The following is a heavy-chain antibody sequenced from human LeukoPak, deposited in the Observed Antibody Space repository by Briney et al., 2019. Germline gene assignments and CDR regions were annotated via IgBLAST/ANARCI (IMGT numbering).Heavy chain of an antibody. Sequence: SSETLSLTCTVSGYSISSGYYWGWIRQPPGKGLEWIGSIYHSGVTYYNPSLKSRVTISVDTSKNQFSLKLSSVTAADTAVYYCATLTGGDDAFDIWGQGTMVTVSS. D-gene: IGHD4-23*01. CDR1: GYSISSGYY. J-gene: IGHJ3*02. CDR2: IYHSGVT. V-gene: IGHV4-38-2*02. CDR3: ATLTGGDDAFDI.